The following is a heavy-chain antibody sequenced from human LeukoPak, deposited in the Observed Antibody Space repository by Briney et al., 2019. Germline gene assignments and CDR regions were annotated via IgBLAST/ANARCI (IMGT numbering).Heavy chain of an antibody. CDR1: GGSISSYY. Sequence: PSETLSLTCTVSGGSISSYYWSWIRQPAGKGLEWIGRIYTSGSTNYNPSLKSRVTMSVDTSKNQFSLKLSSVTAADTAVYYCASRVVVPAAAVGAFDIWGQGTMVTVSS. CDR2: IYTSGST. V-gene: IGHV4-4*07. D-gene: IGHD2-2*01. J-gene: IGHJ3*02. CDR3: ASRVVVPAAAVGAFDI.